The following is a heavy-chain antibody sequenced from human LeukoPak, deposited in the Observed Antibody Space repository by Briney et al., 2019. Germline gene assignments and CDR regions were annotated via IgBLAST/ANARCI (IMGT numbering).Heavy chain of an antibody. Sequence: GASVKVSCKASGYTFTSYDINWVRQATGQGLEWMGWMNPNSGNTGYAQTFQGRVTMTRNTSISTAYMELSSLRSEDTAVYYCARARVTYWGSYYFDYWGQGTLVTVSS. CDR3: ARARVTYWGSYYFDY. CDR2: MNPNSGNT. J-gene: IGHJ4*02. D-gene: IGHD2-8*02. CDR1: GYTFTSYD. V-gene: IGHV1-8*01.